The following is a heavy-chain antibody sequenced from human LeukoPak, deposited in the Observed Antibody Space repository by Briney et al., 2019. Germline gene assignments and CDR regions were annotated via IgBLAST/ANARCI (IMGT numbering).Heavy chain of an antibody. V-gene: IGHV4-59*01. CDR2: IYYNGNT. CDR3: ARGRSNYYGMDV. D-gene: IGHD1-26*01. CDR1: DGSINSYY. J-gene: IGHJ6*02. Sequence: SETLSLTCSVSDGSINSYYWNWIRRPPGKGLEWIGYIYYNGNTNYSPSLKSRVTMSVDTSKNLLSLKVSSVTAADTAVYYCARGRSNYYGMDVWGQGTTVTVSS.